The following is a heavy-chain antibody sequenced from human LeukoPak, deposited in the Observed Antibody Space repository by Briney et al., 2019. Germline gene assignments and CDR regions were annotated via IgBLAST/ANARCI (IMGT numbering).Heavy chain of an antibody. CDR3: ARASAGADNWFDP. Sequence: PGGSLRLSCAASGFTFSDYYMSWISQAPGKGLEWVSYISSSGSTIYYADSVRGRFTISRDNAKNSLYVQMNSLRAEDTAVYYCARASAGADNWFDPWGQGTLVTV. V-gene: IGHV3-11*04. CDR2: ISSSGSTI. CDR1: GFTFSDYY. J-gene: IGHJ5*02. D-gene: IGHD3-10*01.